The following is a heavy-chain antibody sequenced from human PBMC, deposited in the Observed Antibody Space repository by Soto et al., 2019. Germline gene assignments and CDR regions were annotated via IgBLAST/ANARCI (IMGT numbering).Heavy chain of an antibody. CDR1: GYHFTPYS. CDR3: ARQQRYIATINNDAFNI. Sequence: RKISCKGFGYHFTPYSIAWVRHMPGQGLGWMGFIYPGESDTPFSPAFQGQVLVSVDKTITTAYLQLSSLKASDTAMYYSARQQRYIATINNDAFNIWRTGTMGTVSS. V-gene: IGHV5-51*01. D-gene: IGHD3-16*02. J-gene: IGHJ3*02. CDR2: IYPGESDT.